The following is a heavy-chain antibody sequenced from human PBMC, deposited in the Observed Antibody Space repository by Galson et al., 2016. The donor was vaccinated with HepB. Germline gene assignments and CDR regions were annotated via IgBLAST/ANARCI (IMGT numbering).Heavy chain of an antibody. CDR1: GGTFSSIH. J-gene: IGHJ4*02. CDR2: IIPIFGTA. V-gene: IGHV1-69*01. CDR3: ARVAAISARQLDY. D-gene: IGHD6-6*01. Sequence: VSCKASGGTFSSIHISWVRQAPGQGLEWLGGIIPIFGTANYAQKFQGRVTITADESTSTAYMEMSSLRSEDTAVYYCARVAAISARQLDYWGQGTLVSVSS.